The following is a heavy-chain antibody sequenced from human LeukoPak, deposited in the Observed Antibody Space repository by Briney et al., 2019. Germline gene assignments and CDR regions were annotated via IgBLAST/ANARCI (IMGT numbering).Heavy chain of an antibody. CDR3: ARAGANWFDP. J-gene: IGHJ5*02. D-gene: IGHD6-19*01. V-gene: IGHV3-23*01. CDR1: GFTFSGYA. Sequence: LGGSLRLSCAASGFTFSGYAMSWVRQAPGKGLEWVSSISASGGDTYYADSVKGRFTIYRDNSRNTLYLQLHSLRAEDTAIYYCARAGANWFDPWGQGSLVTVSS. CDR2: ISASGGDT.